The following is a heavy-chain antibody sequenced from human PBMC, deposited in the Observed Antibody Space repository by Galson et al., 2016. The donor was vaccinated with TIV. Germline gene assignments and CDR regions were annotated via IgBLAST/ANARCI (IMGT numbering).Heavy chain of an antibody. CDR2: ISVSGGRT. J-gene: IGHJ4*02. CDR1: TLQSSNYA. D-gene: IGHD4-17*01. V-gene: IGHV3-23*01. CDR3: AKGGGYGDVYFDF. Sequence: SLRLSCAGSTLQSSNYAMSWVRQAPGTGLEWVSAISVSGGRTYYADSVKGRFTISRDNSKNTVYLQTNSLRAEDTAVYYCAKGGGYGDVYFDFWGQGTLVTVSS.